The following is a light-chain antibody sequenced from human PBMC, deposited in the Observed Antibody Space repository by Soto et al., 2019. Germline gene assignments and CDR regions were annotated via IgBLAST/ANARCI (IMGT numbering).Light chain of an antibody. Sequence: DIVMTQSPDSLAVSLGERATINCKSSQSVLYSSNNKNYLAWYQQKPRQPPKLLIYWASTRESGVPDRFSGSWSGTDYTLTISSLQAEDVAVYYCQQYYSTPQTFGQGTKLEIK. CDR3: QQYYSTPQT. CDR1: QSVLYSSNNKNY. J-gene: IGKJ2*01. CDR2: WAS. V-gene: IGKV4-1*01.